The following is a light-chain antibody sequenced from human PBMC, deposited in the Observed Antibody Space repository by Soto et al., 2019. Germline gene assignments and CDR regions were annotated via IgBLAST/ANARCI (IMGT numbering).Light chain of an antibody. Sequence: DIQMTRSPSTLSASVGDRVTITCRASQSISSWLAWYQQKPGKAPKLLIYRASSLESGVPSRFSGSGSGTEFTLTISSLQPDDFATYSCQQYNSYSGTFGQGTKV. V-gene: IGKV1-5*03. CDR3: QQYNSYSGT. CDR2: RAS. CDR1: QSISSW. J-gene: IGKJ1*01.